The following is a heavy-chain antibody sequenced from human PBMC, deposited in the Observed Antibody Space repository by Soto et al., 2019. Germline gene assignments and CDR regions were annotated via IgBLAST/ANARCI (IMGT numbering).Heavy chain of an antibody. CDR3: ARDHGNYGIPMDV. J-gene: IGHJ6*03. CDR2: IYYSGST. V-gene: IGHV4-31*03. Sequence: SETLSLTCTVPGGSISSGGYYWSWIRQHPGKGLEWIGYIYYSGSTYYNPSLKSRVTISVDTSKNQFSLKLSSVTAADTAVYYCARDHGNYGIPMDVWGKGTTVTVSS. CDR1: GGSISSGGYY. D-gene: IGHD4-17*01.